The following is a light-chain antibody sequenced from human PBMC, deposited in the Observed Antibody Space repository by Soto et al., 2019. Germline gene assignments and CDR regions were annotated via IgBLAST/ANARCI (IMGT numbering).Light chain of an antibody. V-gene: IGLV2-23*02. J-gene: IGLJ1*01. CDR1: SSDVGSYNL. Sequence: QSALTQPVSVSGSPGQSITISCTGTSSDVGSYNLVSWYQQHPGKAPKLMIYEVSKRPSGVSNRFSGSKSGNTASPTISGLQAEDEADYYFCSYAGNSTYVFGTGTKVTV. CDR3: CSYAGNSTYV. CDR2: EVS.